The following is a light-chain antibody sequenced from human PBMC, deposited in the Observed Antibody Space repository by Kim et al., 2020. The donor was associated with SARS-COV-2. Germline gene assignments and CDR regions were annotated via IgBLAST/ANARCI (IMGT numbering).Light chain of an antibody. J-gene: IGKJ4*01. CDR1: QSISRY. Sequence: EIVMTQSPATLSVSPGERASLSCRASQSISRYLAWYQQKPGQTPRLVIYGALTRATGIPDRFNGSGSGTEFTLTISSLQSEDFAVYYCQQYNNWPLTFGGGTKVDIK. V-gene: IGKV3-15*01. CDR2: GAL. CDR3: QQYNNWPLT.